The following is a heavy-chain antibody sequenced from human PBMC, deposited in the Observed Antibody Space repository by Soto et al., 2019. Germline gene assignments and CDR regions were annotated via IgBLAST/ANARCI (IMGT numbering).Heavy chain of an antibody. CDR1: GYAFTSYT. Sequence: QVQLVQSGAEVKKPGASVKVSCNPSGYAFTSYTMHWVRQAPGQGLEWMGWINADNGDSKYSQKFQGRVTITRDTSASIAYMELSSLRSEDTAVHYCARDTGSGLRVEPGIFEYWGQGTLVTVSS. CDR2: INADNGDS. V-gene: IGHV1-3*01. D-gene: IGHD1-26*01. J-gene: IGHJ4*02. CDR3: ARDTGSGLRVEPGIFEY.